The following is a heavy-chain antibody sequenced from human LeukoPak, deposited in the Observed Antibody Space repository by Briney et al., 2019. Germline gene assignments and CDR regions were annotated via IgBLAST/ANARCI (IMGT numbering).Heavy chain of an antibody. CDR2: INPNSGGT. V-gene: IGHV1-2*02. D-gene: IGHD3-22*01. CDR1: GYTFTGYY. CDR3: VRDGTYYYDSSGYYSPADY. Sequence: ASVKVSCKASGYTFTGYYMHWVRQAPGQGLEWMGWINPNSGGTNYAQKFQGRVTMTRDTSISTAYMELSRLRSDDTAVYYCVRDGTYYYDSSGYYSPADYWGQGTLVTVSS. J-gene: IGHJ4*02.